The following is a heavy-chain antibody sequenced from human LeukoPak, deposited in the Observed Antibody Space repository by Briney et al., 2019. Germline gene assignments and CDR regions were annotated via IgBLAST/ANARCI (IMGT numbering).Heavy chain of an antibody. Sequence: GGSLRLSCAASGFTFSSYAMRWVRQAPGKGLEWVSAIRCNGSSTYYADSVKGRFTISRDNSKNTLYLQMNSLRAEDRAVYYCAKVQGRYCSGGSCLNDYWGQGTLVTVSS. CDR2: IRCNGSST. CDR3: AKVQGRYCSGGSCLNDY. D-gene: IGHD2-15*01. V-gene: IGHV3-23*01. CDR1: GFTFSSYA. J-gene: IGHJ4*02.